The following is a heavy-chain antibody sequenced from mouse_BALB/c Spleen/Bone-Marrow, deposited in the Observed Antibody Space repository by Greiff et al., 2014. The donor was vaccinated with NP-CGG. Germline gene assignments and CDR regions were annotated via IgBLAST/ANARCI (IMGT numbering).Heavy chain of an antibody. CDR1: GFTFSSFG. CDR2: ISSGSSTI. J-gene: IGHJ3*01. CDR3: ARNHYYGLAWFAY. D-gene: IGHD1-2*01. Sequence: EVKLMESGGGLVQPGGSRKLSCAASGFTFSSFGMHWVRQAPEKGLEWVAYISSGSSTIYYADTVKGRFTISRDNPKNTLFLQMTSLRSEDTAMYYCARNHYYGLAWFAYWGQGTLVTVSA. V-gene: IGHV5-17*02.